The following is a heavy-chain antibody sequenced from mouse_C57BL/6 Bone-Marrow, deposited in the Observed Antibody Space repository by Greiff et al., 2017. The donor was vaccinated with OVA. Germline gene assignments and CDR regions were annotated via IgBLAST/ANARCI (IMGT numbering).Heavy chain of an antibody. CDR1: GISITTGNYR. Sequence: EVQVVESGPGLVKPSQTVFLTCTVTGISITTGNYRWSWIRQFPGNKLEWIGYIYYSGTITYNPSLTSRTTITRDTPKNQFFLEMNSLTAEDTATYYCARGYYYGSSYPYYFDYWGQGTTLTVSS. CDR3: ARGYYYGSSYPYYFDY. D-gene: IGHD1-1*01. J-gene: IGHJ2*01. V-gene: IGHV3-5*01. CDR2: IYYSGTI.